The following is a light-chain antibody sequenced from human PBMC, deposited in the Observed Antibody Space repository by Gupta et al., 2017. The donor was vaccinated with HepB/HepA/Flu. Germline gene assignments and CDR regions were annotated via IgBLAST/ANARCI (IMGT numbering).Light chain of an antibody. CDR3: CSYAGTYTLV. Sequence: HSALTQPRSVSGSPGQSVTISCTVTSNYLGLYHYVSWYQRHPGKAPKLIIYDVNKRPSGVPDRFSGSKSGNTASLTISGLQAEDEANYYCCSYAGTYTLVFGGGTKMTVL. J-gene: IGLJ2*01. CDR1: SNYLGLYHY. V-gene: IGLV2-11*01. CDR2: DVN.